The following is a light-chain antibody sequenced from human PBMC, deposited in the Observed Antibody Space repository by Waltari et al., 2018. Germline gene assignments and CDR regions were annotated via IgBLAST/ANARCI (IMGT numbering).Light chain of an antibody. CDR1: SGDVGNYNL. Sequence: QSGLAQPASASGSPGQSITITCPGTSGDVGNYNLVSWYQQRPGKAPTLLSYEVTKRAPVTSDRFSASKSGNTASLSISGLQAQEDEADYYCCSYVGLGTYVFGTGTKVTV. V-gene: IGLV2-23*02. J-gene: IGLJ1*01. CDR2: EVT. CDR3: CSYVGLGTYV.